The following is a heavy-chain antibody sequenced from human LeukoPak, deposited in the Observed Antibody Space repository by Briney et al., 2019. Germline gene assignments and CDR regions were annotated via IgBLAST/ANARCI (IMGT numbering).Heavy chain of an antibody. CDR2: IHLGDSET. Sequence: GESLKISCEGFGNRFSSYWVAWVRQTPGKVLERMGIIHLGDSETRYSPTFQGRVTFSADKSSATALLQWTSLRASDTAMYYCARLAYNDFWSRPHDAFDIWGQGTMVTVSS. D-gene: IGHD3-3*01. CDR3: ARLAYNDFWSRPHDAFDI. CDR1: GNRFSSYW. V-gene: IGHV5-51*01. J-gene: IGHJ3*02.